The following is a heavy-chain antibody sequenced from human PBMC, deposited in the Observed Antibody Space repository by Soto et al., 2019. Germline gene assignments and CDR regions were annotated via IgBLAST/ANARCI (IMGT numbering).Heavy chain of an antibody. CDR3: AKDALGYCISTSCLGPDY. V-gene: IGHV3-23*01. Sequence: GGSLRLSCAASGFTFSSYAMSWVRQAPGKGLEWVSAISGSGGSTYYADSVKGRFTISRDNSKNTLYLQMNSLRAEDTAVYYCAKDALGYCISTSCLGPDYWGQRTLVPVSA. CDR2: ISGSGGST. CDR1: GFTFSSYA. J-gene: IGHJ4*02. D-gene: IGHD2-2*01.